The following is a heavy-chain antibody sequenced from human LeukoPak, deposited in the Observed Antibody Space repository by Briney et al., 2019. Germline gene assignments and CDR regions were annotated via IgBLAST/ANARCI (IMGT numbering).Heavy chain of an antibody. V-gene: IGHV1-46*01. CDR1: GYMFTSYY. J-gene: IGHJ6*02. CDR2: INPIGGGT. D-gene: IGHD4-17*01. CDR3: ARDGDDFGDYVEYNYYGLDV. Sequence: GASVKLSFKASGYMFTSYYMHWVRQAPGQGLEWMGMINPIGGGTNYAQKFQGRVTMTRDTSTSTVYMELSSLRSEDTAVYYCARDGDDFGDYVEYNYYGLDVWGQGTTVTVSS.